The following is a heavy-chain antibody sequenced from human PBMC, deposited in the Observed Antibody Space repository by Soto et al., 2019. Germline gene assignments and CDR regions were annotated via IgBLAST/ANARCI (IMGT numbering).Heavy chain of an antibody. D-gene: IGHD2-15*01. CDR1: GFNFNSYT. Sequence: GSLRLSCAASGFNFNSYTINWVRQAPGKRLEWLSSISSSGYIFSTDSVRGRFTISRDNAKNSVYLQINSLRAEDTAAYFCARDCSGGSCYPGMDVWGQGTTVTVSS. CDR3: ARDCSGGSCYPGMDV. CDR2: ISSSGYI. V-gene: IGHV3-21*01. J-gene: IGHJ6*02.